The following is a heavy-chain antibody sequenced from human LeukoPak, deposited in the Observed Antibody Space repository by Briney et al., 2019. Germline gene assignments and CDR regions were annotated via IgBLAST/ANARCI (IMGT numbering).Heavy chain of an antibody. D-gene: IGHD2-15*01. CDR3: ARSGYCSGGSCYLPPPHFDY. CDR1: GDSVSSNSAA. J-gene: IGHJ4*02. V-gene: IGHV6-1*01. Sequence: SQTLSLTCAISGDSVSSNSAAWNWIRQSPSRGLEWLGRTYYRSKWYNDYAVSVKSRITINPDTSKNQFSLQLNSVTPEDTAVYYCARSGYCSGGSCYLPPPHFDYWGQGTLVTVSS. CDR2: TYYRSKWYN.